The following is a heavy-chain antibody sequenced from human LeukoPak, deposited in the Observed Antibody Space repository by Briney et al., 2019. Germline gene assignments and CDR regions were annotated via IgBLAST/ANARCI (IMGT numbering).Heavy chain of an antibody. CDR1: GGSISSGGYS. CDR3: ARADFWSGYYYFDY. V-gene: IGHV4-30-2*01. J-gene: IGHJ4*02. CDR2: IYHSGST. Sequence: PSETLSLTCAVSGGSISSGGYSWSWIRQPPGTGLEWIGYIYHSGSTYYNPSLKSRVTISVDRSKNQFSLKLSSVTAADTAVYYCARADFWSGYYYFDYWGQGTLVTVSS. D-gene: IGHD3-3*01.